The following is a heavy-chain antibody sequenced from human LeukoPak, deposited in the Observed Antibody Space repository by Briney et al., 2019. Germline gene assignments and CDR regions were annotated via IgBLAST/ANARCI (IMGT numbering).Heavy chain of an antibody. Sequence: WGSLRLSCAASGFTFSSYGMHWVRQAPGKGLEWVAVIWYDGSNKYYADSVKGRFTISRDNSKNTLYLQMNSLGAEDTAVYYCAREGYSGRQGFDYWGQGTLFTVSS. CDR1: GFTFSSYG. CDR3: AREGYSGRQGFDY. V-gene: IGHV3-33*01. J-gene: IGHJ4*02. D-gene: IGHD1-26*01. CDR2: IWYDGSNK.